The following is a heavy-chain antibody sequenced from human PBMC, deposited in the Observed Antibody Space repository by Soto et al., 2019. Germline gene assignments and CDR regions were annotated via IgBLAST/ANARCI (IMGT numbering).Heavy chain of an antibody. CDR3: ARRYCSSGSCFFDY. J-gene: IGHJ4*02. CDR1: GGSTSSRNYH. D-gene: IGHD2-15*01. V-gene: IGHV4-39*01. Sequence: PSETLSLTCTVSGGSTSSRNYHWGWIRQSPGKGLEWIGSVYYSGTTYYNPSLKSRVTMSVDTSKNQFSLELTSVTAADTAVYFCARRYCSSGSCFFDYWGQGSLVTVS. CDR2: VYYSGTT.